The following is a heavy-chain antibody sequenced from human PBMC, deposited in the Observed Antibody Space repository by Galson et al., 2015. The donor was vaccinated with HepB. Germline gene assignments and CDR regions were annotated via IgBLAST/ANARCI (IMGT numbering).Heavy chain of an antibody. CDR3: AKTINVIRGAKAYGMGV. CDR1: GFTFSSYG. D-gene: IGHD3-10*01. CDR2: ISASGGST. V-gene: IGHV3-23*01. J-gene: IGHJ6*02. Sequence: SLRLSCAASGFTFSSYGMRWVRQAPGKGLEWVSSISASGGSTDYANSVKGRFTISRDNLKNTLFLQMNSLRAEDTAVYFCAKTINVIRGAKAYGMGVWGHGAMVTVS.